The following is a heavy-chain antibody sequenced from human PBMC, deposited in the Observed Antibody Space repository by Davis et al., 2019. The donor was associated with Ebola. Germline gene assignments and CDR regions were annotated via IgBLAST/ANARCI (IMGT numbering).Heavy chain of an antibody. CDR1: GITFSNAW. J-gene: IGHJ4*02. CDR2: IKSKSDDWII. Sequence: GESLKISCATSGITFSNAWMSWVRQASGKGPEWVGRIKSKSDDWIIDYAAPVKGRFTISRNDSKNTLYLQMNSLKTEDTDVYYCTTWTVIFGVVRDNWGQGTLVTVSS. D-gene: IGHD3-3*01. CDR3: TTWTVIFGVVRDN. V-gene: IGHV3-15*01.